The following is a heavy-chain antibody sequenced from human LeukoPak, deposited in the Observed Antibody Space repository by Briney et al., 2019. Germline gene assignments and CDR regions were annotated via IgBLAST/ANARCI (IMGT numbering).Heavy chain of an antibody. CDR3: ARGNPNRNALDL. Sequence: PGGSLRLSCAASGFTFSSYGMNWVRQAPGKGLEWVSYISTSSSTIYYADSLKGRFTISRDNAKNSLYLQMNSLRAEDTAVYYCARGNPNRNALDLWGQGTMVTISS. D-gene: IGHD1-14*01. CDR2: ISTSSSTI. V-gene: IGHV3-48*01. CDR1: GFTFSSYG. J-gene: IGHJ3*01.